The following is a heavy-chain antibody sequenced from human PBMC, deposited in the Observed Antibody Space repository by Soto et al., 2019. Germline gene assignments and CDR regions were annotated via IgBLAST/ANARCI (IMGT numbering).Heavy chain of an antibody. CDR3: AKTRGNYDFWSGLDY. J-gene: IGHJ4*02. CDR1: GFTFSSYG. Sequence: QVQLVESGGGVVQPGRSLRLPCAASGFTFSSYGMHWARQAPGKGLEWVAVISYDGSNKYYADSVKGRFTISRDNSKNTLYLQMNSLRAEETAVYYCAKTRGNYDFWSGLDYWGQGTLVTVSS. D-gene: IGHD3-3*01. V-gene: IGHV3-30*18. CDR2: ISYDGSNK.